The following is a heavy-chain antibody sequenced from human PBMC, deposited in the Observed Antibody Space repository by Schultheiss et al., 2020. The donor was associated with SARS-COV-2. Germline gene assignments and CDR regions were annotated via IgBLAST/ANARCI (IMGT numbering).Heavy chain of an antibody. Sequence: SQTLSLTCAVYGGSFSGYYWSWIRQPPGKGLEWIGEINDSGSTNYNPSLKSRVTISVDTSKNQFSLKLSSVTAADTAVYYCARSDVDTAMGTGEGAFAIWGQGTMVTVSS. CDR1: GGSFSGYY. D-gene: IGHD5-18*01. V-gene: IGHV4-34*01. J-gene: IGHJ3*02. CDR3: ARSDVDTAMGTGEGAFAI. CDR2: INDSGST.